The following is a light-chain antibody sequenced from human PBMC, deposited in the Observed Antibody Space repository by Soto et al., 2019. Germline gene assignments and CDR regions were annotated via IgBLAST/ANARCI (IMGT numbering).Light chain of an antibody. CDR3: QQYNNWPYT. CDR2: GAS. J-gene: IGKJ2*01. Sequence: EIVMTQSPATLSVSPGERVTLSCRASQSVSSNLAWYQQKPGQAPRLLIYGASTRATGIPDRFSGSRSGTEFTLIISSLQSEDFAVYYCQQYNNWPYTFGQGTKLEIK. V-gene: IGKV3-15*01. CDR1: QSVSSN.